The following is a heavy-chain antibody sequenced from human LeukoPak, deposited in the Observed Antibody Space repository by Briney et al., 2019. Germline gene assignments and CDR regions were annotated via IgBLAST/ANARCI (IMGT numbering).Heavy chain of an antibody. CDR2: IYHSGST. D-gene: IGHD2-2*01. J-gene: IGHJ4*02. CDR3: ARVRCSSTSCYRAYFDY. V-gene: IGHV4-38-2*02. Sequence: SETLSLTCTVSGYSISSGYYWGWIRQPPGKGLEWIGSIYHSGSTYYNPSLKSRVTISVDTSKNQFSLKLSSVTAADTAVYYCARVRCSSTSCYRAYFDYWGQRTLVTVSS. CDR1: GYSISSGYY.